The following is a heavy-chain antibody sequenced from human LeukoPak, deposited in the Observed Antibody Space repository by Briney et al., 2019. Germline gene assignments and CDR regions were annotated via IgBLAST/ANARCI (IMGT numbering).Heavy chain of an antibody. CDR2: TSYDGKNI. V-gene: IGHV3-30*01. CDR3: ARDEYNNYGSGGWFDP. Sequence: GGSLRLSCAASGFIFTHHANHWVRQGPGKGLEWLGVTSYDGKNIHYSASAKGRFTIFRDNSKNTVYLQVNNVRPEDTAIYFCARDEYNNYGSGGWFDPWGLGTLVTVSS. J-gene: IGHJ5*02. CDR1: GFIFTHHA. D-gene: IGHD3-10*01.